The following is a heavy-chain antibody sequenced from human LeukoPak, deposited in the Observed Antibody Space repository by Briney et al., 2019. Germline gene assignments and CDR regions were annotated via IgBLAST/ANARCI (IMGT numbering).Heavy chain of an antibody. J-gene: IGHJ3*02. CDR3: ARGQFLSAFDI. Sequence: GASVKVSCKASGYTFTVYYRHWVRQAPGQGLEWMGIINPSGGSTSYAQKFQGRVTMTRDMSTSTVYMELSSLRSEDTAVYYCARGQFLSAFDIWGQGTMVTVSS. V-gene: IGHV1-46*01. CDR1: GYTFTVYY. CDR2: INPSGGST.